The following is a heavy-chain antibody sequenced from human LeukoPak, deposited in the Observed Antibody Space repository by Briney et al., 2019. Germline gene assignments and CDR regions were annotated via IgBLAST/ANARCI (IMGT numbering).Heavy chain of an antibody. CDR3: ASPSPYYYDSSGYYYVGAFDI. CDR1: GYTFTSYD. Sequence: GASVKVSCKASGYTFTSYDINWVRQATGQGLEWMGWMNPNSGNTGYAQKFQGRVTITRNTSISTAYMELSSLRSEDTAVYYCASPSPYYYDSSGYYYVGAFDIWGQGTMVTVSS. J-gene: IGHJ3*02. D-gene: IGHD3-22*01. V-gene: IGHV1-8*03. CDR2: MNPNSGNT.